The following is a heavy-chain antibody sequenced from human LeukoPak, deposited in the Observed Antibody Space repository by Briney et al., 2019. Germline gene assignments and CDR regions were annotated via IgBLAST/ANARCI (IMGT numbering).Heavy chain of an antibody. CDR1: GYTFTGYY. Sequence: GASVKVSCKASGYTFTGYYMYWVRQAPGQGLEWMGWINPNSGGTNYAQKFQGRVTMTRDTSISTAYMELSRLRSDDTAVYYCARDPQGGTGGFVVDYWGQGTLVTVSS. CDR2: INPNSGGT. D-gene: IGHD2-8*02. CDR3: ARDPQGGTGGFVVDY. V-gene: IGHV1-2*02. J-gene: IGHJ4*02.